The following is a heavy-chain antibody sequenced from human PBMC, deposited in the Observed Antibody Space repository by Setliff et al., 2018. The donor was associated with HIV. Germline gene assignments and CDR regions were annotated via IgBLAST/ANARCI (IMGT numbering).Heavy chain of an antibody. Sequence: PGGSLRLSCAASGFTFSSYWMSWVRQAPGKGLEWVANIKEDGSEKYYVDSVKGRFTISRDNAQNSLYLQMSSLKVEDTAVYYCARDFLGDGYMDVWGKGTTVTVSS. V-gene: IGHV3-7*03. J-gene: IGHJ6*03. CDR3: ARDFLGDGYMDV. CDR2: IKEDGSEK. CDR1: GFTFSSYW. D-gene: IGHD3-16*01.